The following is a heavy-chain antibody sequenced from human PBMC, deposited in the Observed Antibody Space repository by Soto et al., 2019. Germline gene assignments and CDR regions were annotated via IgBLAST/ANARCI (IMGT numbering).Heavy chain of an antibody. CDR2: INPNSGGT. J-gene: IGHJ6*02. Sequence: QVQLVQSGAEVKKPGASVKVSCKASGYTFTGYYMHWVRQAPGQGLEWMGWINPNSGGTNYAQKFQGWVTMTRDTSISTAYMELSGLRSDDTAVYYCARDLNYYGSGRDYYYYGMDVWGQGTTVTVSS. CDR3: ARDLNYYGSGRDYYYYGMDV. D-gene: IGHD3-10*01. V-gene: IGHV1-2*04. CDR1: GYTFTGYY.